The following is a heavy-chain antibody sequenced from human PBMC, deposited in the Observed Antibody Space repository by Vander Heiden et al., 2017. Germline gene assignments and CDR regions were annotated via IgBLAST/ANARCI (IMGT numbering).Heavy chain of an antibody. CDR1: GFTFSSYW. CDR3: ARVSWSSGWNY. V-gene: IGHV3-7*01. CDR2: IKQNESEK. D-gene: IGHD6-19*01. J-gene: IGHJ4*02. Sequence: EVQLVESGGDLVLHGGSLRLSCAASGFTFSSYWMSCVRQATGKGREWVANIKQNESEKYYVDSVKSRFAISRDNAKNSLYLQMNSLRAEDSAVYYCARVSWSSGWNYWGQGTLVTVSS.